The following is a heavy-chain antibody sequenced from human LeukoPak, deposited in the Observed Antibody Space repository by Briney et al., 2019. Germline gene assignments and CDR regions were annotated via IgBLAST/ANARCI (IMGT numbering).Heavy chain of an antibody. V-gene: IGHV3-23*01. CDR3: AKDRYAFWSTYSSNPFDY. CDR2: ISGSGGST. D-gene: IGHD3-3*01. Sequence: PGGSLRLSCAASKFTFSSYAMNSVRQASGKGLEWVSGISGSGGSTYYADSVKGRFTISRDNSKNTLYLQMNSLRAEDTAVYYCAKDRYAFWSTYSSNPFDYWGQGTLVTVSS. CDR1: KFTFSSYA. J-gene: IGHJ4*02.